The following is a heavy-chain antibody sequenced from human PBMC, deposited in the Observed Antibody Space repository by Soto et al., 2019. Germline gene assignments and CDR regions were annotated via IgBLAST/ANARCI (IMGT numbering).Heavy chain of an antibody. J-gene: IGHJ6*02. CDR2: ISGSGGRT. Sequence: GESLKISCAASGFTFSSYAMSWVRQAPGKGLEWVSAISGSGGRTYYADSVKGRFTISRYNSKNTLYLQMNSLRAEDTAVYYCAKTPSVAMVYALYYYYGMDVWGQGTTVTVSS. D-gene: IGHD2-8*01. V-gene: IGHV3-23*01. CDR1: GFTFSSYA. CDR3: AKTPSVAMVYALYYYYGMDV.